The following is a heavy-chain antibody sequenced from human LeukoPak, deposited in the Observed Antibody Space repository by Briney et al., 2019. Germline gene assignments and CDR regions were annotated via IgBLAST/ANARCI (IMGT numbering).Heavy chain of an antibody. V-gene: IGHV4-4*07. CDR2: IYTSGST. CDR3: ARDMVLEDYKFVDVVTAILGGGWFDP. CDR1: GGSISSYY. Sequence: PPETLSLTCTVSGGSISSYYWSWIRQPAGKGLEWIGRIYTSGSTNYNPSLKSRVTISVDKSKNQFSLKLSSVTAADTAVYYCARDMVLEDYKFVDVVTAILGGGWFDPWGQGTLVTVSS. J-gene: IGHJ5*02. D-gene: IGHD2-21*02.